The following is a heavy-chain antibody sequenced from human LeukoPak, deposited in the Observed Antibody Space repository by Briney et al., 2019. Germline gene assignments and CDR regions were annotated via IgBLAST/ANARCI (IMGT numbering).Heavy chain of an antibody. Sequence: ASVKVSCKASGFSFTSYYIHWVRQAPGQGLEWMGWINPSSGATRSAQNFQGRVTMTRDTSISTAYMELSRLRSDDTAVYYCARDGIVVVPAAMPDFYSRYYYMDVWGKGTTVTISS. CDR2: INPSSGAT. CDR1: GFSFTSYY. V-gene: IGHV1-2*02. D-gene: IGHD2-2*01. J-gene: IGHJ6*03. CDR3: ARDGIVVVPAAMPDFYSRYYYMDV.